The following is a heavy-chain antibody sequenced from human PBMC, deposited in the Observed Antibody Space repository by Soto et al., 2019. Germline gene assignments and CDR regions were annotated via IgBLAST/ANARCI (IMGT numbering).Heavy chain of an antibody. CDR2: IWYDGSNK. J-gene: IGHJ4*02. Sequence: PGGSLRLSCAASGFTFSSYGMHWVRQAPGKGLEWVAVIWYDGSNKYYADSVKGRFTISRDNSKNTLYLQMNSLRAEDTAVYYCARDGGGPPAYFDYWGQGTLVTVSS. CDR3: ARDGGGPPAYFDY. CDR1: GFTFSSYG. D-gene: IGHD3-16*01. V-gene: IGHV3-33*01.